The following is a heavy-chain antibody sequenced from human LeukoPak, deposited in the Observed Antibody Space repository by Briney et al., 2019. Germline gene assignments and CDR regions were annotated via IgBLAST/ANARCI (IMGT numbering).Heavy chain of an antibody. CDR3: ARDMRDSAQLRYSYGYEFDY. CDR1: GFTFSRFA. CDR2: ISYHGNTK. D-gene: IGHD5-18*01. J-gene: IGHJ4*02. Sequence: GGSLRLSCAASGFTFSRFAMHWVRQAPGKGLEWVAVISYHGNTKYDAGSVKGRFTISRDNSKDTLYLQMNSLRAEDTAIYYCARDMRDSAQLRYSYGYEFDYWGQGTLVTVSS. V-gene: IGHV3-30-3*01.